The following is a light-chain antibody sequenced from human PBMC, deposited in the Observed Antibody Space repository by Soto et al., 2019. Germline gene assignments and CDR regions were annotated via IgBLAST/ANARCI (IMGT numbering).Light chain of an antibody. Sequence: DIQMTQSPSSVSASVGDRVTITCRASQNIDEWIAWYQQKPGKAPKLLIYAASSLRGGVPSRFSGSGSGTDFTLTISSLQPEDFATYSCQHARSFPITFGQGTRLEIK. J-gene: IGKJ5*01. CDR3: QHARSFPIT. CDR1: QNIDEW. CDR2: AAS. V-gene: IGKV1-12*01.